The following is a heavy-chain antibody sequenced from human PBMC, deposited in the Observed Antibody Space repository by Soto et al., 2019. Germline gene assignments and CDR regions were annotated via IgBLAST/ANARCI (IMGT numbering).Heavy chain of an antibody. D-gene: IGHD3-22*01. CDR2: INHSGST. CDR1: GGSFSFYY. J-gene: IGHJ4*02. V-gene: IGHV4-34*01. CDR3: ATRFYDSSGYYLFYFDS. Sequence: QVQLHQWGAGLLKPSETLSLTCAVSGGSFSFYYWSWIRQPPGKGLEWIGEINHSGSTNYNSSLNSRVTISVDTSKNQFSLKLSSVTAADTAVYYCATRFYDSSGYYLFYFDSWGQGTLVTVSS.